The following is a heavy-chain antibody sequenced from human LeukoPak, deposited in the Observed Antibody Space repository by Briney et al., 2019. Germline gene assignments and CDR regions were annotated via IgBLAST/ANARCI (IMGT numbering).Heavy chain of an antibody. CDR3: ARDGAGGDYYYYYYMDV. CDR2: INPNSGGT. CDR1: GYTLTGYY. Sequence: GASVKVTCKASGYTLTGYYMHWVRQAPGQGLEWMGWINPNSGGTNYAQKFQWRVTMTRDMSISTAYMELSRLRSDDTAVYYCARDGAGGDYYYYYYMDVWGKGTTVTVSS. V-gene: IGHV1-2*02. J-gene: IGHJ6*03. D-gene: IGHD1-26*01.